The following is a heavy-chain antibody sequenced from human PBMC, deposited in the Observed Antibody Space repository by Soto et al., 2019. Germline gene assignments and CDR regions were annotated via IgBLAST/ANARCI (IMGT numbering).Heavy chain of an antibody. CDR1: GGSISSGGYS. J-gene: IGHJ3*02. CDR3: ARVRSLYPALIRGAFDI. CDR2: IFHSGST. D-gene: IGHD2-15*01. V-gene: IGHV4-30-2*01. Sequence: SETLSLTCAVSGGSISSGGYSWSWIRQPPGKGREGIGYIFHSGSTYYNPSHRSRVHISVDRSKNQFSRTLNSVTGADTAVFYCARVRSLYPALIRGAFDIWGQGTMVTVSS.